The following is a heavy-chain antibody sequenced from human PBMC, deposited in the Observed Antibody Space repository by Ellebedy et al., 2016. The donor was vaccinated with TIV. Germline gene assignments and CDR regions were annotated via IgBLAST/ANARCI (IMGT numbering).Heavy chain of an antibody. CDR1: GFTFSSYA. Sequence: GGSLRLSCAASGFTFSSYAMSWVRQAPGKGLEWVGFIRSKASGGTTEYAASVRGRFTISRDDSKNSLYLQMNSLKTEDTAVYYCAREVNGEGTFDYWGQGTLVTVSS. CDR3: AREVNGEGTFDY. V-gene: IGHV3-49*04. J-gene: IGHJ4*02. D-gene: IGHD4-17*01. CDR2: IRSKASGGTT.